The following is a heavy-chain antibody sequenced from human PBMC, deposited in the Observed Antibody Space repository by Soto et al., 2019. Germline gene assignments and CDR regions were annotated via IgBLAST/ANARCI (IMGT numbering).Heavy chain of an antibody. D-gene: IGHD5-12*01. V-gene: IGHV2-5*02. CDR3: AHTLPATPNFDY. CDR1: GFSLSTSGVG. Sequence: QITLKESGPTLVKPTQTLTLTCTFSGFSLSTSGVGVGWIRQPPGKALEWLALIYWDDDKRYSPSLKSRLTITKHTSKNQVVLTMTNMDPVDTATYYCAHTLPATPNFDYWGQGTLVTVSS. J-gene: IGHJ4*02. CDR2: IYWDDDK.